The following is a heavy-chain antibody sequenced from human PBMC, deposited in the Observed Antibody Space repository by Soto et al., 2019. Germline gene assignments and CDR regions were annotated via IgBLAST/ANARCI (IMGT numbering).Heavy chain of an antibody. CDR1: GFTFSSYA. D-gene: IGHD2-21*01. Sequence: EVQMLESGGALVQPGGSLRLSCEASGFTFSSYAMSWVRQAPGKGLEWVSTISSSGGSTYYADSVKGRFTISRDNSKTTLYLQRNSLRADETAVYYCATLVAATSGYWGQGTLVTVSS. V-gene: IGHV3-23*01. J-gene: IGHJ4*02. CDR2: ISSSGGST. CDR3: ATLVAATSGY.